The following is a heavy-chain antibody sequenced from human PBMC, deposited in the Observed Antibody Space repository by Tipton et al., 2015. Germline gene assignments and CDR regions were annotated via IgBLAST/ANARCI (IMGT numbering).Heavy chain of an antibody. D-gene: IGHD5-24*01. CDR1: GGSVSSGSYY. V-gene: IGHV4-61*01. J-gene: IGHJ6*02. CDR2: IYYSGST. Sequence: TLSLTCTVSGGSVSSGSYYWSWIRQPPGKELEWIGYIYYSGSTNYNPSLKSRVTISVDTSKNQFSLTLKSVTAADTAVYYCARDLEHGMDVWGQGTTVTVSS. CDR3: ARDLEHGMDV.